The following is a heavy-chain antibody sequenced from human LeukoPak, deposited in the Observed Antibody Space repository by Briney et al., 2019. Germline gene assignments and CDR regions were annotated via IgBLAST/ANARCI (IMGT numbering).Heavy chain of an antibody. D-gene: IGHD2-15*01. V-gene: IGHV4-34*01. Sequence: PSETLSLTCAVYGGSFSGYYWSWIRQPPGKGLEWIGEINHSGSTNYNPSLKSRVTISVDTSKNQFSLKLSSVTAADTAVYYCARVVAAATVALGTLDYWGQGTLVTVSS. CDR2: INHSGST. CDR3: ARVVAAATVALGTLDY. CDR1: GGSFSGYY. J-gene: IGHJ4*02.